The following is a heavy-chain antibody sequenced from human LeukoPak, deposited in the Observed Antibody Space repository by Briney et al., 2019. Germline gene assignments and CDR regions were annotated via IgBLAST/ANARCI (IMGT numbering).Heavy chain of an antibody. J-gene: IGHJ4*02. CDR3: ARDRGEYYYDSSGYADY. CDR1: GFTFSSYG. D-gene: IGHD3-22*01. Sequence: PGGSLRLSCASSGFTFSSYGMHWVRQAPGKGLEWVTFIRYDGSNKYYADSVKGRFTISRDNSKNTLYLQMNSLRVEDTAVYYCARDRGEYYYDSSGYADYWGQGTLVTVSS. V-gene: IGHV3-30*02. CDR2: IRYDGSNK.